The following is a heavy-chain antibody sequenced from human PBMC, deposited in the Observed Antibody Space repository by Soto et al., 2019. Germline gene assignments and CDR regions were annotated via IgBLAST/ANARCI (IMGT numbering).Heavy chain of an antibody. CDR1: GESFSDYY. CDR3: ASHRRVF. CDR2: INHSGST. D-gene: IGHD3-10*01. J-gene: IGHJ4*02. V-gene: IGHV4-34*01. Sequence: QVQLQQWGAGLLKPSETLSLTCDVYGESFSDYYWNWIRQPPGKGLEWIGEINHSGSTNYNPSLKSRVTISVDTSKNQFSLKLRSVTASDTAVYYCASHRRVFWGQGTAVTVSS.